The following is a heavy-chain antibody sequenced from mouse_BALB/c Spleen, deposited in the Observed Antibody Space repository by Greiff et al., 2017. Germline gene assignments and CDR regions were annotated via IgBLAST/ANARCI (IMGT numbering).Heavy chain of an antibody. CDR2: IYPGGGYT. CDR1: GYTFTNYW. Sequence: QVQLQQSGAELVRPGTSVKISCKASGYTFTNYWLGWVKQRPGHGLEWIGDIYPGGGYTNYNEKFKGKATLTADTSSSTAYMQLSSLTSEDSAVYVCARTPHYYGSSYLYYCDYWGQGTTLAVSS. CDR3: ARTPHYYGSSYLYYCDY. J-gene: IGHJ2*01. D-gene: IGHD1-1*01. V-gene: IGHV1-63*02.